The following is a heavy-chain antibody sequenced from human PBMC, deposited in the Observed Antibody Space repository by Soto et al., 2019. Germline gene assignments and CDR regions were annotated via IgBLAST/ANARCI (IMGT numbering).Heavy chain of an antibody. V-gene: IGHV3-9*01. CDR1: GFTFDDYA. J-gene: IGHJ3*02. CDR2: ISWNSGSI. CDR3: AKGITFGGVIVQDAFDI. D-gene: IGHD3-16*02. Sequence: GGSLRLSCAASGFTFDDYAMHWVRQAPGKGLEWVSGISWNSGSIGYADSVKGRFTISRDNAKNSLYLQMNSLRAEDTALYYCAKGITFGGVIVQDAFDIWGQGTMVTVSS.